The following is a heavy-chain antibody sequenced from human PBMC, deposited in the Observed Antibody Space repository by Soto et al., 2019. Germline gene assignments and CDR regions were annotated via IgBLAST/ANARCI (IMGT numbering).Heavy chain of an antibody. J-gene: IGHJ3*01. CDR2: LYDVDGS. V-gene: IGHV3-53*01. D-gene: IGHD1-1*01. Sequence: DVQLVESGGGLIQPGESLRLSCAAFGLTISGKKYVAWVRQAPGKGLEWVSALYDVDGSFYADSVKDRFTTSSDSSKTTVYLLMNDLRPDDTAVYYCATWHEREHAYDVWGQGTTVTVSS. CDR3: ATWHEREHAYDV. CDR1: GLTISGKKY.